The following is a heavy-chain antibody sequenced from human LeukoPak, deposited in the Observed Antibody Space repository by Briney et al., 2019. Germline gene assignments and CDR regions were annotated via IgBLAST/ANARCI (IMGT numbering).Heavy chain of an antibody. V-gene: IGHV1-18*01. Sequence: ASVKVSCKAYGYTFTSYGISWVRQAPGQGLEWMGWISVYNDNTNYAQNLQGRVTMTTDTSTSTAYMELRSLRSDDTAMYYCARVLNSGYDWKIDYWGQGTLVTVSS. CDR3: ARVLNSGYDWKIDY. J-gene: IGHJ4*02. D-gene: IGHD5-12*01. CDR2: ISVYNDNT. CDR1: GYTFTSYG.